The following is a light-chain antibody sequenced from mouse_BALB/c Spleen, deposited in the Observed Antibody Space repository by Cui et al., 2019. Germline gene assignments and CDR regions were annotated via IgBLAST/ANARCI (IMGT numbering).Light chain of an antibody. Sequence: DLLLSKSPAILSVSPGERVSFSCRASQSIGTSIHWYQQRTNGSPRLLIKYASESISGIPSRFSGSGSGTDFTLSINSVESEDIADYYCQQSNSWPLTFGAGTKLELK. CDR2: YAS. V-gene: IGKV5-48*01. J-gene: IGKJ5*01. CDR1: QSIGTS. CDR3: QQSNSWPLT.